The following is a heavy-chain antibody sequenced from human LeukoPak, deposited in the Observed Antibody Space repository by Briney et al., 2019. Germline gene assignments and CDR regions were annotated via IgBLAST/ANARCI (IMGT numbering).Heavy chain of an antibody. D-gene: IGHD6-13*01. CDR3: ARRSGIAAAETDY. CDR2: IYPGDSDT. J-gene: IGHJ4*02. Sequence: GESLKISCKGSGYSFTSYWIGWVRQMPGKGLEWMGIIYPGDSDTRYSPSFQGQVTISVDKSISIAYLQWSSLKASDSAMYYCARRSGIAAAETDYWGQGTLVTVSS. CDR1: GYSFTSYW. V-gene: IGHV5-51*01.